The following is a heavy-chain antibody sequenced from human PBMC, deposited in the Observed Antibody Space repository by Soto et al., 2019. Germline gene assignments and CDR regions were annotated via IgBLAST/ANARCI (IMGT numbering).Heavy chain of an antibody. CDR3: AKGDIVVVVAATPWNY. V-gene: IGHV3-23*01. CDR1: GFAFSSYA. J-gene: IGHJ4*02. Sequence: EVQLLESGGGLVQPGGSLRLSCAASGFAFSSYAMSWVRQAPGKGLEWVSAISGSGGSTYYADSVKGRFTISRDNSKNSLYLQMNSLRTEDTAVYYCAKGDIVVVVAATPWNYWGQGTLVTVS. CDR2: ISGSGGST. D-gene: IGHD2-15*01.